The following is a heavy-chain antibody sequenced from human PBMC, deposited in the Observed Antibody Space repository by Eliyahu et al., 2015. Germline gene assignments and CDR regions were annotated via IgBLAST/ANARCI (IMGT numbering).Heavy chain of an antibody. Sequence: QVQLVQSGTEVKTPRASLRVSCKTSGYNFTGHFMHWVRQAPGQGLEWMGWINPNSGDSKFAQKFQGRVTLTRDTSIRTTYMDVSRLVSDDTAVYYCARDVLHDGAFDYWGQGTLVTVSS. V-gene: IGHV1-2*02. CDR2: INPNSGDS. J-gene: IGHJ4*02. D-gene: IGHD1-26*01. CDR3: ARDVLHDGAFDY. CDR1: GYNFTGHF.